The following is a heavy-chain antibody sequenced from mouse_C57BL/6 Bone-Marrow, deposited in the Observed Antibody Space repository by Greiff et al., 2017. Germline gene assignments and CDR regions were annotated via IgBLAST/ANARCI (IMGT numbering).Heavy chain of an antibody. V-gene: IGHV5-2*01. CDR3: ASITGTFAY. Sequence: EVKLVESGGGLVQPGESLKLSCESNEYEFPSHDMSWVRKTPEQRLELVAAINSDGGSSYYPDTMERRFILSRDNTKKTLYLQMSSMRSEETALYYCASITGTFAYWGQGTLVTVSA. CDR1: EYEFPSHD. D-gene: IGHD4-1*01. J-gene: IGHJ3*01. CDR2: INSDGGSS.